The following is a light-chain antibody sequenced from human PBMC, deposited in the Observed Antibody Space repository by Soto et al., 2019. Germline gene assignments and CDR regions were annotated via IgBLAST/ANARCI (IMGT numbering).Light chain of an antibody. V-gene: IGLV2-14*01. CDR1: SSDVGGYNY. J-gene: IGLJ2*01. CDR3: SSYTSSSTLVV. Sequence: QSALTQPASVSGSPGQSITISCTGTSSDVGGYNYVSWYQQHPGKAPKLMIYDVSNRPSGVSNRFSGSKSGNTASLTISGLQAEDEADYYCSSYTSSSTLVVLGGGTKVTV. CDR2: DVS.